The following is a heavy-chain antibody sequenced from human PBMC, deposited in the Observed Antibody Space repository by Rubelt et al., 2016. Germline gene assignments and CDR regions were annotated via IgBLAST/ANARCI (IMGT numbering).Heavy chain of an antibody. J-gene: IGHJ4*02. V-gene: IGHV4-34*01. D-gene: IGHD3-3*01. CDR2: INHSGST. Sequence: QVQLQQWDAGLLKPSETLSLTCAVYGGSFSGYYWSWIRQPPGKGLEWIGEINHSGSTNYNPSLKSRVTISVETSKNQFSLKLSSVTAADTAVYYCARRGYDFWSGYYPFDYWGQGTLVTVSS. CDR3: ARRGYDFWSGYYPFDY. CDR1: GGSFSGYY.